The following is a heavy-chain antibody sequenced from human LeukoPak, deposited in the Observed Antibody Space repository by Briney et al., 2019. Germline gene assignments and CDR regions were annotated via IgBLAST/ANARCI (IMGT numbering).Heavy chain of an antibody. J-gene: IGHJ4*02. Sequence: GGSLRLSCTTSGFTFTNFPIHWVRQAPGKGLEWVAVITYDGNNKYYADSVRDRFTLSRDTSKNTLYLQMNSLRTEDTATYYCARGYGSASVNYWDQGTPVTVSS. D-gene: IGHD6-6*01. CDR1: GFTFTNFP. CDR3: ARGYGSASVNY. V-gene: IGHV3-30-3*01. CDR2: ITYDGNNK.